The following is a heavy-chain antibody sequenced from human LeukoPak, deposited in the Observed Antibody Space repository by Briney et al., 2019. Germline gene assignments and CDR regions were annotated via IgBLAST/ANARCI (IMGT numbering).Heavy chain of an antibody. Sequence: GGSLRLSCAASGFTFTSYEMNWVRQAPGKGLEWVSCISSSGSTIYYADSVKGRFTISRDNAKNSLYVQMNSLRAEDTAVYYCARVGINCSGGSCYTAADYWGQGTLVTVSS. J-gene: IGHJ4*02. D-gene: IGHD2-15*01. V-gene: IGHV3-48*03. CDR2: ISSSGSTI. CDR3: ARVGINCSGGSCYTAADY. CDR1: GFTFTSYE.